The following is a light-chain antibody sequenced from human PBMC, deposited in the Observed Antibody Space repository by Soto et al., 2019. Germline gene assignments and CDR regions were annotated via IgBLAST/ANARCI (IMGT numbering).Light chain of an antibody. Sequence: QSALTQPASVSGSPGQWITISCTGTSSDVGGYNYVSWYQQYPGKVPKLMIHEVSNRPSGVSSRFSGSKSGDTASLTISGLQPEDEADYYCSSYTSSSTLVFGTGTKLTVL. J-gene: IGLJ1*01. V-gene: IGLV2-14*01. CDR1: SSDVGGYNY. CDR2: EVS. CDR3: SSYTSSSTLV.